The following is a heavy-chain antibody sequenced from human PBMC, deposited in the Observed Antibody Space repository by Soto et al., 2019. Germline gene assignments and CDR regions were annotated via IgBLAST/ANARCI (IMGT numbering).Heavy chain of an antibody. CDR2: ISYDGSNE. Sequence: GGSLRLSCAASGFTFSNYCMHWVRQAPEKGPEWVAIISYDGSNEYYADSVKGRFTISRDNSKNTLYLQMNSLSAEDTAVYFCAKDDPPTDYSNPVEFWGQGALVTVSS. CDR3: AKDDPPTDYSNPVEF. CDR1: GFTFSNYC. D-gene: IGHD4-4*01. J-gene: IGHJ4*02. V-gene: IGHV3-30*18.